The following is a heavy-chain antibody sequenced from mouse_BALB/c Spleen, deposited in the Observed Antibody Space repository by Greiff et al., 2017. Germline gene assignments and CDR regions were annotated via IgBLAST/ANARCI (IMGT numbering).Heavy chain of an antibody. Sequence: VQLQQSAAELARPGASVKMSCKASGYTFTSYTMHWVKQRPGQGLEWIGYINPSSGYTEYNQKFKDKTTLTADKSSSTAYMQLSSLTSEDSAVYYCAPSYDGYSDWFAYWGQGTLVTVSA. V-gene: IGHV1-4*02. CDR1: GYTFTSYT. D-gene: IGHD2-3*01. J-gene: IGHJ3*01. CDR2: INPSSGYT. CDR3: APSYDGYSDWFAY.